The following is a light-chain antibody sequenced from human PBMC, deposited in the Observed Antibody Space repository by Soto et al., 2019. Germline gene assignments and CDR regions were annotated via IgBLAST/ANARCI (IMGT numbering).Light chain of an antibody. CDR2: DAS. J-gene: IGKJ1*01. Sequence: DIQMTQTPSTLSASVGDRVTINCRASQNVNDYLAWYQQKPGNSPKVLIYDASTLESGVPSRFSGSGYGTEFTLTISGLQADDFATYYCQQYSSHRTFGQGTKVDIK. CDR1: QNVNDY. V-gene: IGKV1-5*01. CDR3: QQYSSHRT.